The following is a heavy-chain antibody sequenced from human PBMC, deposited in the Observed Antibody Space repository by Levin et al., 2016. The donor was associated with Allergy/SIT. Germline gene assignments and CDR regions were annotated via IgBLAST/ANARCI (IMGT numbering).Heavy chain of an antibody. D-gene: IGHD1-26*01. CDR2: ISYDGSNK. Sequence: WIRQPPGKGLEWVAVISYDGSNKYYADSVKGRFTISRDNSKNTLYLQMNSLRAEDTAVYYCARDPRSPGRSIVGATEDYWGQGTLVTVSS. J-gene: IGHJ4*02. V-gene: IGHV3-30*04. CDR3: ARDPRSPGRSIVGATEDY.